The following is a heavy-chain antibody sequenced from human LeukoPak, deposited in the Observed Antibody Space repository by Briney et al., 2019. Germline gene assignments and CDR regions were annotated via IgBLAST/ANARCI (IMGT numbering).Heavy chain of an antibody. CDR1: GGSISSSGYY. CDR3: ARGPSLGAHLDY. Sequence: PSETLSLTCTVSGGSISSSGYYWGWIRQPPGKGLEWIGSIYYSGSTYYNPSLKSRVTISVDTSKNQFSLKLSSVTAADTAVYYCARGPSLGAHLDYWGQGTLVTVSS. D-gene: IGHD1-26*01. J-gene: IGHJ4*02. CDR2: IYYSGST. V-gene: IGHV4-39*07.